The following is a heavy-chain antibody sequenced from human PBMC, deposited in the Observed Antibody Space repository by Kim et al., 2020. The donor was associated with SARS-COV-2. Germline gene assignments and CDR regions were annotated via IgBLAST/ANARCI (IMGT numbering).Heavy chain of an antibody. J-gene: IGHJ3*01. CDR1: GHSFTKYW. CDR2: IYPGDSDI. CDR3: ARRGFCVGGNCYTAFDL. V-gene: IGHV5-51*01. D-gene: IGHD2-15*01. Sequence: GESLKISCQGFGHSFTKYWIGWVRQKTGKGLEWMGNIYPGDSDITYSPSFQGQVTISADKSINTAYLQWSSLRASDTAVYYCARRGFCVGGNCYTAFDLWGQGTVVTVSS.